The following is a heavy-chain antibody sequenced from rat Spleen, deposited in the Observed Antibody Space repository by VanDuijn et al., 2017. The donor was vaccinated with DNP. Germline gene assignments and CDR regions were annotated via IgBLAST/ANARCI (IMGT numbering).Heavy chain of an antibody. CDR2: ITSSGDDT. V-gene: IGHV5-31*01. CDR1: GFTFNNYW. CDR3: VRVNSGYLYYAMDA. J-gene: IGHJ4*01. Sequence: EVQLVESGGDLVQPGRSLKLSCAASGFTFNNYWMTWIRQVPGKGLEWAASITSSGDDTYYPDSVKGRFSISRDNAKNTLYLQMNSLRSEDTATYYCVRVNSGYLYYAMDAWGQGTSVTVSS. D-gene: IGHD4-3*01.